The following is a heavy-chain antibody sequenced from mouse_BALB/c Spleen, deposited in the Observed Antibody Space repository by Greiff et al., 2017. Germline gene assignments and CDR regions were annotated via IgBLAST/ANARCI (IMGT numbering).Heavy chain of an antibody. J-gene: IGHJ4*01. V-gene: IGHV14-3*02. D-gene: IGHD2-1*01. CDR2: IDPANGNT. Sequence: VQLKESGAELVKPGASVKLSCTASGFNIKDTYMHWVKQRPEQGLEWIGRIDPANGNTKYDPKFQGKATITADTSSNTAYLQLISLTSEDTAVYYCARWVTAMDYWGQGTSVTVSS. CDR3: ARWVTAMDY. CDR1: GFNIKDTY.